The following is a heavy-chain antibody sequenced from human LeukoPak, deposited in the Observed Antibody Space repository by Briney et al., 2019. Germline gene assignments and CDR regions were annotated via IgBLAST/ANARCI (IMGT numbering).Heavy chain of an antibody. CDR2: IIPIFGTA. V-gene: IGHV1-69*05. Sequence: GSSVKVSCKASGGTFSSYAISWVRQAPGQGPEWMGRIIPIFGTANYAQRFQGRVTITTDESTSTAYMELSSLRSEDTAVYYCARAARSFKSIAARSYYFDYWGQGTLVTVSS. D-gene: IGHD6-6*01. J-gene: IGHJ4*02. CDR1: GGTFSSYA. CDR3: ARAARSFKSIAARSYYFDY.